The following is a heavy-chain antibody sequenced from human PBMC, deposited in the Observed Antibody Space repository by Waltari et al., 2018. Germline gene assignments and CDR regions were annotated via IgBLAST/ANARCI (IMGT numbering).Heavy chain of an antibody. V-gene: IGHV4-38-2*02. CDR3: ARGLRLYNSNYGA. D-gene: IGHD4-4*01. J-gene: IGHJ5*02. CDR2: IYHSGST. CDR1: GYSLSSGYY. Sequence: QVQLQESGPGLVKPSETLSLTCTVSGYSLSSGYYWGWIRQPPGKGLEWIGSIYHSGSTYYNPSLKSRVTISVDTSKNQFSLKLSSVTAADTAVYYCARGLRLYNSNYGAWGQGTLVTVSS.